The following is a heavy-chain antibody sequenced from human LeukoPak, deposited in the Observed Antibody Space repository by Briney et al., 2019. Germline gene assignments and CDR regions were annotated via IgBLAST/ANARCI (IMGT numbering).Heavy chain of an antibody. Sequence: GGSLRLSCAASGFTFSIYSMSWVRQAPGKGLEWVSSITSSGDNTFYTDPVKGRFIISRDNSKDMLYLQMNSLRAEDTAVYYCAKDRPNYRYSNGHYHRQNGDYWGQGTLVTVSS. CDR1: GFTFSIYS. CDR2: ITSSGDNT. V-gene: IGHV3-23*01. D-gene: IGHD3-22*01. J-gene: IGHJ4*02. CDR3: AKDRPNYRYSNGHYHRQNGDY.